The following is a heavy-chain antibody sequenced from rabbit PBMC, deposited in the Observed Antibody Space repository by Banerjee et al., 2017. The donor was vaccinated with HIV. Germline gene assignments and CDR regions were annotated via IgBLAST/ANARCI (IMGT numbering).Heavy chain of an antibody. CDR1: GFSFSSGYY. V-gene: IGHV1S40*01. CDR2: ILTGSSGSP. D-gene: IGHD7-1*01. Sequence: KESGGDLVKPGASLTLTCTASGFSFSSGYYMCWVRQAPGKGLEWIGCILTGSSGSPSYAPGVNGPFTLSRSSRLNTVDLKMTSLTAADTATYFCARNWPGTPHCDLWGPGTLVTVS. J-gene: IGHJ4*01. CDR3: ARNWPGTPHCDL.